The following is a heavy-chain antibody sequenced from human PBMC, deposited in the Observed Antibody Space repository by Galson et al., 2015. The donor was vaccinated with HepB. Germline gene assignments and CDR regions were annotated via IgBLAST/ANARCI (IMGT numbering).Heavy chain of an antibody. V-gene: IGHV4-59*08. Sequence: SETLSLTCTVSGGSISSYYWSWLRQPPGEGLEWVGYIYYSGSTNYNPSLKSRVTISVDTSKNQFSLKLTSVTAADTAVYYCVRLRRGTTGGGFHIWGQGTMVTVSS. D-gene: IGHD1-7*01. J-gene: IGHJ3*02. CDR3: VRLRRGTTGGGFHI. CDR2: IYYSGST. CDR1: GGSISSYY.